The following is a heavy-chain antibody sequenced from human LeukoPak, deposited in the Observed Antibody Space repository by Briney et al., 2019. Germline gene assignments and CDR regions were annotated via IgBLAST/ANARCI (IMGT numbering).Heavy chain of an antibody. CDR1: GFTLRSHA. Sequence: GGSLRLSCAAPGFTLRSHAMHSVPQAPGKGLDWVAVISYDGSRKYYADSVKGRFTISRDNSKNTLYLQMNSLTIEDTAVYYCARDHDGDYLDYWGQGTLVTGSS. CDR2: ISYDGSRK. CDR3: ARDHDGDYLDY. D-gene: IGHD4-17*01. J-gene: IGHJ4*02. V-gene: IGHV3-30*04.